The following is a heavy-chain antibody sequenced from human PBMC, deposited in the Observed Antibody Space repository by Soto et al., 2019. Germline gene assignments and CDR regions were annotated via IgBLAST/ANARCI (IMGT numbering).Heavy chain of an antibody. V-gene: IGHV1-69*13. CDR2: IIPIFGTA. CDR1: GGTFSSYA. D-gene: IGHD2-21*02. CDR3: ARDCGGDCLNHVADAFDI. Sequence: SVKVSCKASGGTFSSYAISWVRQAPGQGLEWMGGIIPIFGTANYAQKFQGRVTITADESTSTAYMELSSLRSEDTAVYYCARDCGGDCLNHVADAFDIWGQGTMVTVSS. J-gene: IGHJ3*02.